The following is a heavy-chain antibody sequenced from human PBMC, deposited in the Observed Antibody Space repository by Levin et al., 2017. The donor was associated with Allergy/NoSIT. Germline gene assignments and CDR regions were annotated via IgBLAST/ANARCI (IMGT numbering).Heavy chain of an antibody. CDR3: AKDATGLAAGHFDY. J-gene: IGHJ4*02. D-gene: IGHD3-16*01. Sequence: PGGSLRLSCAASGFTFDDYTMHWVRQAPGKGLEWVSLITWDGGSIYYADSVKGRFTISRDNSKNSLYLQMNSLRTEDTALYYCAKDATGLAAGHFDYWGQGTLVTVSS. CDR1: GFTFDDYT. CDR2: ITWDGGSI. V-gene: IGHV3-43*01.